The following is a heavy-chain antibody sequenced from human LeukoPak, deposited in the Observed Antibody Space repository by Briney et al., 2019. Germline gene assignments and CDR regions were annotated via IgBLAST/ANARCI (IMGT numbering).Heavy chain of an antibody. CDR3: ATRWGGPDY. J-gene: IGHJ4*02. V-gene: IGHV1-24*01. D-gene: IGHD3-10*01. CDR1: GYTLTELS. CDR2: FDPEDGET. Sequence: ASVKVSCKVSGYTLTELSMHWVRQAPGKGLEWMGGFDPEDGETIYAQKFQGRVTMTGDTSTDTAYMELSSLRSEDTAVYYCATRWGGPDYWGQGTLVTVSS.